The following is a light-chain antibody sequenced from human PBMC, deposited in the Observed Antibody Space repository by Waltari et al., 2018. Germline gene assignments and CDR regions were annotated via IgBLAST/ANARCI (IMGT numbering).Light chain of an antibody. CDR2: GVE. CDR3: ASYASTRRV. J-gene: IGLJ3*02. CDR1: SRDVGGYNH. V-gene: IGLV2-8*01. Sequence: QSALTQPPSASGSPGQSVTISCTGTSRDVGGYNHVSWYQQHPGKAPKLMIYGVEKRPAGVPDRFSGTKSGNTASLTVSVLQAEDEDDYFCASYASTRRVFGGGTKLTVL.